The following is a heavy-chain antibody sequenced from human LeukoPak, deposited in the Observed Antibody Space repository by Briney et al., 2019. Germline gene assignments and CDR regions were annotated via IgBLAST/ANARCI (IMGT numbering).Heavy chain of an antibody. V-gene: IGHV4-38-2*02. D-gene: IGHD1-26*01. CDR1: GYSISSGYY. J-gene: IGHJ4*02. Sequence: SETLSLTCTVSGYSISSGYYWGWIRQPPGKGLEWIGSIYHSGSTYYNPSLKSRVTISVDTSKNQFSLKLSSVTAADTAVYYCARVPRRGSYVDYWGQGTLVIVSS. CDR2: IYHSGST. CDR3: ARVPRRGSYVDY.